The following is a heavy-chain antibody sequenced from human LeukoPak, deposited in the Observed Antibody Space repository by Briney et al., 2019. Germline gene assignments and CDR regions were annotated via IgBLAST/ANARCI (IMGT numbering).Heavy chain of an antibody. D-gene: IGHD2-15*01. CDR3: ARRQMVAAAFNWFDP. CDR1: GGSISSYY. CDR2: IYYSGST. J-gene: IGHJ5*02. Sequence: PSETLSLTCTVSGGSISSYYWSWIRQPPGKGLEWIGYIYYSGSTNYNPSLKSRVTISVDTSKNQFSLKLSSVTAADTAVYYCARRQMVAAAFNWFDPWGQGTLVTVSS. V-gene: IGHV4-59*08.